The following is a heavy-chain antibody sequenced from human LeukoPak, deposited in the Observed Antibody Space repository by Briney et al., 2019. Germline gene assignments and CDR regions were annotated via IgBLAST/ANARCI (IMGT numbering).Heavy chain of an antibody. CDR3: ARIYCSSTSCYDYYMDV. J-gene: IGHJ6*03. V-gene: IGHV3-33*01. CDR1: GFTLSAYG. Sequence: GGSLRLSCAASGFTLSAYGMHWLRQAPGKGLEWVAVIWYDGSNEYYADSVKGRFTISRDNSKNTLYLQMNSLRAEDTAVYYCARIYCSSTSCYDYYMDVWGKGTTVTVSS. CDR2: IWYDGSNE. D-gene: IGHD2-2*01.